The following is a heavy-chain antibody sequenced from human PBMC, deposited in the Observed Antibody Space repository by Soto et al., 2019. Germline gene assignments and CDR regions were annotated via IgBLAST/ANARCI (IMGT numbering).Heavy chain of an antibody. CDR2: IRNKAEGGTT. D-gene: IGHD1-1*01. V-gene: IGHV3-49*03. J-gene: IGHJ4*02. Sequence: GGSLRLSCTTSGFTFGDQHMSWFRQAPGKGLEWVAFIRNKAEGGTTEYAASVKGRFTISRDDSKSIAYLQMNSLKTEDTAMYYCTRWKESFSDYWGQGALVTVSS. CDR3: TRWKESFSDY. CDR1: GFTFGDQH.